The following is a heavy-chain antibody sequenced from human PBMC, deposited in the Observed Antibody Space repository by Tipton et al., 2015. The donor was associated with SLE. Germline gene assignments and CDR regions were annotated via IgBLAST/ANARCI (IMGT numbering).Heavy chain of an antibody. V-gene: IGHV3-48*03. Sequence: SLRLSCAASGFTLSTYEAIWVRQAPGKGLEWVSYISSSGTTIYYADSVKGRFTISRDNADNLVFLQMNSLRVEDTAVFYCARPHPGGALAVDAFDIWGQGTMVTVSS. D-gene: IGHD4-23*01. J-gene: IGHJ3*02. CDR3: ARPHPGGALAVDAFDI. CDR1: GFTLSTYE. CDR2: ISSSGTTI.